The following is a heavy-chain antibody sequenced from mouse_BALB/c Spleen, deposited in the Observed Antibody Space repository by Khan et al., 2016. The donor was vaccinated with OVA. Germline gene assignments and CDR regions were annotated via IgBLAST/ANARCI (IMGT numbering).Heavy chain of an antibody. CDR2: INPYNGGT. CDR1: GYSFTDYT. J-gene: IGHJ3*01. V-gene: IGHV1-18*01. D-gene: IGHD1-1*01. Sequence: VQLKQSGPELVKPGTSMKISCKASGYSFTDYTMNWVKQSHGKNLEWIGLINPYNGGTSYNQKFKGKATLTVDKSSSTAYMELLSLTSEDSAVYYGARGNYYGSNSWFGYWGQGTLVTVSA. CDR3: ARGNYYGSNSWFGY.